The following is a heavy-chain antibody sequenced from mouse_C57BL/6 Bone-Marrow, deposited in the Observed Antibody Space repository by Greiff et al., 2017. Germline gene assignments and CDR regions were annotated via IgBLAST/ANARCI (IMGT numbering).Heavy chain of an antibody. CDR1: GFTFSSYG. J-gene: IGHJ3*01. D-gene: IGHD1-1*01. CDR2: ISSGGSYT. CDR3: ARRYGSSWFAY. Sequence: EVQLQQSGGDLVKPGGSLKLSCAASGFTFSSYGMSWVRQTPDKRLEWVATISSGGSYTYYPDSVKGRFTISRDNAKNTLYLQMSSLKSEDTAMYYCARRYGSSWFAYWGQGTLVTVSA. V-gene: IGHV5-6*01.